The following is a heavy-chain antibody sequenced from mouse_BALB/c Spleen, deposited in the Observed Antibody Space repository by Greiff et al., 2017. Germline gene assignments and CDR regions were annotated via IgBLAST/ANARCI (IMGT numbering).Heavy chain of an antibody. CDR3: ARSGLRQGYYFDY. J-gene: IGHJ2*01. Sequence: VQLQQSGAELAKPGASVKMSCKASGYTFTSYWMHWVKQRPGQGLEWIGYINPSTGYTEYNQKFKDKATLTADKSSSTAYMQLSSLTSEDSAVYYCARSGLRQGYYFDYWGQGTTLTVSS. CDR1: GYTFTSYW. D-gene: IGHD2-2*01. V-gene: IGHV1-7*01. CDR2: INPSTGYT.